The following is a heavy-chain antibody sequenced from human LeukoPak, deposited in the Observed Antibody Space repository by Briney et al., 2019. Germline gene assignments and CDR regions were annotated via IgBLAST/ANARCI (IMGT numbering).Heavy chain of an antibody. CDR2: IYYSGST. Sequence: KPSETLSLTCSVSGGSISSSSYYWGWIRQPPGKGLEWIGSIYYSGSTDYNPSLKSRVTISIDTSKNQFSLKLSSVTAADTAVYYCASRAYGSGSYPYWGQGTLVTVSS. CDR3: ASRAYGSGSYPY. CDR1: GGSISSSSYY. D-gene: IGHD3-10*01. J-gene: IGHJ4*02. V-gene: IGHV4-39*01.